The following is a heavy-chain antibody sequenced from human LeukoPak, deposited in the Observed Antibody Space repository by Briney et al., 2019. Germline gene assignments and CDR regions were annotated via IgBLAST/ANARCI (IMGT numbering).Heavy chain of an antibody. Sequence: PSETLSLTCSVSGASITSDIYYWGWIRQPPGKGLEWIGTIYHSGTTYYNPSLKSRVTISVDTSRNHFSLKVISVTAADTAMFFCARWTTTATMGAFDIWGQGTMVTVSS. J-gene: IGHJ3*02. CDR2: IYHSGTT. CDR3: ARWTTTATMGAFDI. V-gene: IGHV4-39*07. CDR1: GASITSDIYY. D-gene: IGHD4-17*01.